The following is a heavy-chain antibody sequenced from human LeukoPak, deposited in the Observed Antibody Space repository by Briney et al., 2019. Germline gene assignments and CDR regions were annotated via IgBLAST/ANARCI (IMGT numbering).Heavy chain of an antibody. CDR1: GGSISSSDYY. CDR2: IYYSGRT. D-gene: IGHD6-19*01. Sequence: SETLSLTCTVSGGSISSSDYYWGWIRQPPGKGLEWIASIYYSGRTYYNPSLKSRVTISVDTSRNQFSLKLSSVTAADTAIYYCARHDPNLSGWSRGFDYWGQGTLVTVSS. CDR3: ARHDPNLSGWSRGFDY. J-gene: IGHJ4*02. V-gene: IGHV4-39*01.